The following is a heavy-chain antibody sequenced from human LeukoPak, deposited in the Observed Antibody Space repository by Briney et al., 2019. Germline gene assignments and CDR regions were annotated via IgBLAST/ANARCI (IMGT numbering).Heavy chain of an antibody. CDR1: GCTFSRSS. Sequence: WGTLRLSCAASGCTFSRSSWSWVRQTPGKGLDWVASISYSGSTYYTASLKSRVTISIDTSKNLLYLQLNSLRAEDTAVYYCVKVRITEDAFDFWGQETLLTVSS. CDR2: ISYSGST. CDR3: VKVRITEDAFDF. J-gene: IGHJ4*02. V-gene: IGHV3-23*01. D-gene: IGHD1-14*01.